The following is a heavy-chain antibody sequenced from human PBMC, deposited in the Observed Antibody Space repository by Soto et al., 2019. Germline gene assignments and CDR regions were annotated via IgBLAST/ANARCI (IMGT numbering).Heavy chain of an antibody. V-gene: IGHV4-4*02. CDR2: IYHSGST. CDR1: GGSISSSNW. CDR3: ARWWTADYGMDV. J-gene: IGHJ6*02. D-gene: IGHD2-15*01. Sequence: SETLSLTCAVSGGSISSSNWLSWFRQPPGKGLEWIGEIYHSGSTNYNPSLKSRVTISVDKSKNQFSLKLSSVTAAETAVYYCARWWTADYGMDVWGQGTTVTVSS.